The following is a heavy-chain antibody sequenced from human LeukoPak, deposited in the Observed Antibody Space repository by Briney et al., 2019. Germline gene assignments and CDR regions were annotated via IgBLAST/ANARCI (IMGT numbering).Heavy chain of an antibody. D-gene: IGHD3-10*01. CDR1: GYTFTSYY. CDR2: INPSGGST. J-gene: IGHJ4*02. Sequence: ASVKVSCKASGYTFTSYYMRWVRQAPGQGLEWMGIINPSGGSTSYAQKFQGRVTMTRDMSTSTVYMELSSLRSEDTAVYYCARDQSSGSYYNYWGQGTLVTVSS. V-gene: IGHV1-46*01. CDR3: ARDQSSGSYYNY.